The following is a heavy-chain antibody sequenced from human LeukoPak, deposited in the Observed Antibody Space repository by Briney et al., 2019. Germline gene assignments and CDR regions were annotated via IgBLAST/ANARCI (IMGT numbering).Heavy chain of an antibody. CDR2: IYYSGST. CDR1: GGSISSYY. Sequence: SETLSLTCTVSGGSISSYYWSWIRQPPGKGLEWIGYIYYSGSTNYNPSLKSRVTISVDTSKNQFPLKLSSVTAADTAVYYCARGAGYYDTIDYWGQGTLVTVSS. D-gene: IGHD3-22*01. CDR3: ARGAGYYDTIDY. J-gene: IGHJ4*02. V-gene: IGHV4-59*01.